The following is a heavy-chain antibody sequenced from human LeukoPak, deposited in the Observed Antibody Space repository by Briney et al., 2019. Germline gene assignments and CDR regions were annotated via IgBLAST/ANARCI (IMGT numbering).Heavy chain of an antibody. D-gene: IGHD3-9*01. CDR1: GGSISSYY. Sequence: SGTLSLTCTVSGGSISSYYWSWIRQPPGKGPEWIGYIYYSGSTNYNPSLKSRVTISVDTSKNQFSLKLSSVTAADTAVYYCARSTSGDILTGYYTLDYWGQGTLVTVSS. CDR2: IYYSGST. V-gene: IGHV4-59*01. J-gene: IGHJ4*02. CDR3: ARSTSGDILTGYYTLDY.